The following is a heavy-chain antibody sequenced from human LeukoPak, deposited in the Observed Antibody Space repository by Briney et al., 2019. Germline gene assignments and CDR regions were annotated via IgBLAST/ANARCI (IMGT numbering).Heavy chain of an antibody. CDR3: ARHVRYYYGMDV. CDR1: GYSSTSYW. V-gene: IGHV5-10-1*01. D-gene: IGHD2-8*01. Sequence: PGESLSISCKGSGYSSTSYWISWVRQMPGKGLEWMGMIHPSDSYTNYRTSFQGHVTISADKSISTAYLQWSSLKASDTVMYYGARHVRYYYGMDVWGKGTTVTVSS. CDR2: IHPSDSYT. J-gene: IGHJ6*04.